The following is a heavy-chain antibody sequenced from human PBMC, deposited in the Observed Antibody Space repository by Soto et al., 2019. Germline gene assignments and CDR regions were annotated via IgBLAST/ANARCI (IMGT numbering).Heavy chain of an antibody. V-gene: IGHV3-23*01. Sequence: GGSLRLSCAVSGFTFSSYAMTWVRQAPGKGLEWVSAISDTGINTYYADSVKGRFTISRDNSKNTLYLQMNSLRADDTAVYYCARDMSGGTYNYYYGMDVWGQGTTVTVSS. CDR2: ISDTGINT. D-gene: IGHD3-10*02. CDR1: GFTFSSYA. CDR3: ARDMSGGTYNYYYGMDV. J-gene: IGHJ6*02.